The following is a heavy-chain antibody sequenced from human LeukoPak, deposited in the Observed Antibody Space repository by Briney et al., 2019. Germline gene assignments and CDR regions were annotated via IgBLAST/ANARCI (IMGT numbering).Heavy chain of an antibody. D-gene: IGHD5-12*01. CDR1: GYSFTNYW. Sequence: GESLNISCQASGYSFTNYWIGGVRQMPGKGVEWMGIIYPGDSDTRYSPSFQGQVTISADKSITTAYLQWSSLKASDTAMYYCARQYSGYDYYFDYWGQGTLVTVAS. J-gene: IGHJ4*02. CDR3: ARQYSGYDYYFDY. CDR2: IYPGDSDT. V-gene: IGHV5-51*01.